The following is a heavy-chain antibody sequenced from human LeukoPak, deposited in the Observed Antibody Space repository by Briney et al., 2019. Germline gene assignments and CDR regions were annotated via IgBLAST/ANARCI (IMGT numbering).Heavy chain of an antibody. Sequence: GGSLRLSCAASGITFSSHSMNWVHQAPGKGLEWVSYISSSSSTIYYADSVKGRFTISRDNAKNSLYLQMNILRDEDTAVYYCAIGPYGMDVWGHGTTVTVSS. CDR1: GITFSSHS. J-gene: IGHJ6*02. CDR2: ISSSSSTI. V-gene: IGHV3-48*02. CDR3: AIGPYGMDV.